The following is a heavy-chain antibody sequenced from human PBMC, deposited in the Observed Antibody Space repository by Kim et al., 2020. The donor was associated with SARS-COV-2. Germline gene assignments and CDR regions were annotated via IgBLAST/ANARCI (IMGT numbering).Heavy chain of an antibody. CDR1: GGSISSGGYY. Sequence: SETLSLTCTVSGGSISSGGYYWSLIRQHPGKGLEWIGYIYYSGSTYYNPSLKSRVTISVDTSKNQFSLKLSSVTAADTAVYYCARGDGIVATMGINWFDPWGQGTLVTVSS. D-gene: IGHD5-12*01. V-gene: IGHV4-31*03. CDR2: IYYSGST. CDR3: ARGDGIVATMGINWFDP. J-gene: IGHJ5*02.